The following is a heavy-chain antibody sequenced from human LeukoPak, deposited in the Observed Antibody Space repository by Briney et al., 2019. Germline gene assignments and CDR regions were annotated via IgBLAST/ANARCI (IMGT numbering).Heavy chain of an antibody. J-gene: IGHJ4*02. CDR3: ARGRRILGYCSGGSCYPYFY. D-gene: IGHD2-15*01. V-gene: IGHV1-2*02. CDR1: GYTFTSYY. CDR2: INPNSGGT. Sequence: ASVKVSCKASGYTFTSYYMHWVRQAPGQGLEWMGWINPNSGGTNYAQKFQGRVTMTRDTSISTAYMELSRLRSDDTAVYYCARGRRILGYCSGGSCYPYFYWGQGTLVTVSS.